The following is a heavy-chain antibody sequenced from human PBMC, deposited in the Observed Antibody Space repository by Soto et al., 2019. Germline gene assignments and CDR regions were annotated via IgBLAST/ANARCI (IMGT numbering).Heavy chain of an antibody. V-gene: IGHV4-30-4*01. Sequence: QVQLQESGPGLVKPSQTLSLTCTVSGGSISSGDYYWSWIRQPPGKGLEWIGYIYYSGSTYYNPCLRSRVTLVGEPAKNQFSRKLGCVAAAGAAVYDCDRDALVARSIDYWGQGNLVTLSS. J-gene: IGHJ4*02. D-gene: IGHD2-8*02. CDR1: GGSISSGDYY. CDR2: IYYSGST. CDR3: DRDALVARSIDY.